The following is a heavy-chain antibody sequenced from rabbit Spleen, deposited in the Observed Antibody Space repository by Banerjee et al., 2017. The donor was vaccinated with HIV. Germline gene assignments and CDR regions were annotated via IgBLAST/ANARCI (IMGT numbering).Heavy chain of an antibody. Sequence: QEQLVESGGGLVQPEGSLTLTCTASGFSLSNNYVMCWVRQAPGKGLEWIACIEGGSSAFSYFASWAKGRFTISKTSSTTVTLQMTSLTAADTATYFCARVDYDSNSWDLWGQGTLVTVS. J-gene: IGHJ4*01. CDR3: ARVDYDSNSWDL. V-gene: IGHV1S45*01. CDR1: GFSLSNNYV. CDR2: IEGGSSAFS. D-gene: IGHD4-2*01.